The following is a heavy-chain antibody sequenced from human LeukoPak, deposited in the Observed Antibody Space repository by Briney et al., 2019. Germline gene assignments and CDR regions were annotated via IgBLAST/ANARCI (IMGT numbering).Heavy chain of an antibody. Sequence: SETLSLTCTVSGGSISSSPYYWGWIRQSPGKGLESLGYIYYTGSTNYNPSLKSRVTMSVDTSRNQFFLRLSSVTAADTAVYYCATRGGVSSSWHDYWGQGTLVTVSS. D-gene: IGHD6-13*01. V-gene: IGHV4-61*05. CDR3: ATRGGVSSSWHDY. CDR1: GGSISSSPYY. J-gene: IGHJ4*02. CDR2: IYYTGST.